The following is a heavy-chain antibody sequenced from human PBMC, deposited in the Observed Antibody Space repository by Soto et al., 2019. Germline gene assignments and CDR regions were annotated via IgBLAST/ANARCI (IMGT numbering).Heavy chain of an antibody. CDR1: GYTFTSYG. Sequence: ASVKVSCKASGYTFTSYGISWVRQAPGQGLEWMGWISAYNGNTNYAQKLQGRVTMTTDTSTSTAYMELRSLRSDDTAVYYCARDPRYCSGGSCYSSSGMAVWGQGTTVTVSS. CDR2: ISAYNGNT. V-gene: IGHV1-18*01. J-gene: IGHJ6*02. D-gene: IGHD2-15*01. CDR3: ARDPRYCSGGSCYSSSGMAV.